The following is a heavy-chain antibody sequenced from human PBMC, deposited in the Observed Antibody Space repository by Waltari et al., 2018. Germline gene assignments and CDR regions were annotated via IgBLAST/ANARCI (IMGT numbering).Heavy chain of an antibody. CDR3: ARHNLCVVRGGDCYTFDY. J-gene: IGHJ4*02. D-gene: IGHD2-21*02. CDR1: GGSISSSSYY. Sequence: QLQLQESGPGLVKPSETLSLTCTVSGGSISSSSYYWGWIRQPPGKGLEWIGSIYYSGSTYYNPSLKSRVTISVDTSKNQFSLKLSSVTAADTAVYYCARHNLCVVRGGDCYTFDYWGQGTLVTVSS. CDR2: IYYSGST. V-gene: IGHV4-39*01.